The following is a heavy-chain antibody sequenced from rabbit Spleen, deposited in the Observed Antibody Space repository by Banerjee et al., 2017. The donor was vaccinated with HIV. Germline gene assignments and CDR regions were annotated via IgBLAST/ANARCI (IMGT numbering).Heavy chain of an antibody. J-gene: IGHJ4*01. CDR3: AREDYNSGWGSHIFGL. V-gene: IGHV1S40*01. CDR1: GFSFSSNYY. D-gene: IGHD4-1*01. CDR2: IYTGSSGST. Sequence: QSLEESGGDLVKPGASLTLTCTTSGFSFSSNYYMCWVRQAPGKGLEWIACIYTGSSGSTYYASWAKGRFTISSTSSTTVTLQMTSLTAADTATYFCAREDYNSGWGSHIFGLWGPGTLVTVS.